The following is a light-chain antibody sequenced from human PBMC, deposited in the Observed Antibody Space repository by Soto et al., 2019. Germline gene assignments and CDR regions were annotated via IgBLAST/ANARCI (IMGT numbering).Light chain of an antibody. CDR3: QQYNSYSSYT. V-gene: IGKV1-5*01. CDR2: DAS. CDR1: QSISSW. Sequence: DIQMTQSPSTLSASVGDRVTITCRASQSISSWLAWYQQKPGKAPKLLIYDASSLESGVPSRFSGSGSATEFTLTISSLQPDDFATSYCQQYNSYSSYTFGQGTKLEIK. J-gene: IGKJ2*01.